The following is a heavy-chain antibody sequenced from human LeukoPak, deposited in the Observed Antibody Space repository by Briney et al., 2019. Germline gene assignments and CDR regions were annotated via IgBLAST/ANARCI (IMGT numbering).Heavy chain of an antibody. V-gene: IGHV3-23*01. CDR2: ISGSGGST. CDR1: GFIFNSYA. D-gene: IGHD3-16*01. Sequence: GGSLRLSCAASGFIFNSYAMSWVRQAPGKGLEWVSAISGSGGSTYYADSVKGRFTISRDNSKNTLYLQTNSLRAEDTAVYYCAKWGVNYRADYWGQGTLVTVSS. J-gene: IGHJ4*02. CDR3: AKWGVNYRADY.